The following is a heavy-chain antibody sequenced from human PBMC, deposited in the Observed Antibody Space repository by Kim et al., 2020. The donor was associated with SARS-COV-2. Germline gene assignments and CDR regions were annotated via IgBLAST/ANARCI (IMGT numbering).Heavy chain of an antibody. J-gene: IGHJ4*02. CDR2: TYYRSKWYN. D-gene: IGHD6-13*01. CDR3: ARRSISADGIFDY. Sequence: SQTLSLTCAISGDSVSSNSATWNWIRQSPSRGLEWLGRTYYRSKWYNDYALSVKSRITINQDTSKNQFSLQLNSVTPEDTAVYFCARRSISADGIFDYWGQGSLVTVSS. V-gene: IGHV6-1*01. CDR1: GDSVSSNSAT.